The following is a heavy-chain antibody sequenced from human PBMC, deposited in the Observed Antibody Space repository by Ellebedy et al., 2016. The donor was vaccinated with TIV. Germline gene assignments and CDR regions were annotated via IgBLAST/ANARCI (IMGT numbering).Heavy chain of an antibody. CDR1: GFTFSNYF. V-gene: IGHV3-23*01. CDR2: ISGSDGRT. Sequence: PGGSLRLSCAASGFTFSNYFMHWARQAPGKGLEWVSAISGSDGRTYYADSVKGRFPISRDNSKNTLYLQMNSLRAEDTAVYYCASYVDTAMVFDYWGQGTLVTVSS. CDR3: ASYVDTAMVFDY. D-gene: IGHD5-18*01. J-gene: IGHJ4*02.